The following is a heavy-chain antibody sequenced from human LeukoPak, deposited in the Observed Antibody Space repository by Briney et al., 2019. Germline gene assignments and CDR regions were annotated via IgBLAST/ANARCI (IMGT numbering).Heavy chain of an antibody. D-gene: IGHD2-2*01. V-gene: IGHV3-30*03. CDR2: ISYNARHE. Sequence: GGSLRLSCVASGFTFSGFGMHWVRQAPGKGLEWVAVISYNARHEYYRDSVKGRFSISRDNSKNTVSLQMDSLTIEDTAVYYCVRGGSPPTSTWSLDEWGQGTLVTVSS. CDR3: VRGGSPPTSTWSLDE. CDR1: GFTFSGFG. J-gene: IGHJ4*02.